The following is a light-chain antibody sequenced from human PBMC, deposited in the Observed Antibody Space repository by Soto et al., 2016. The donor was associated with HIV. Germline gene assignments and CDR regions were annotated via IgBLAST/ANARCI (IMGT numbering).Light chain of an antibody. Sequence: IQMTQSPSSLSASVGDTVTITCRASQDIDNYLAWFQQKPGKAPKSLIYGASTLQSGVSSKFSGSRSGTDFTLTISSLQPEDFATYYCQQHNSFFGGGTKVEIK. J-gene: IGKJ4*01. V-gene: IGKV1-16*02. CDR3: QQHNSF. CDR1: QDIDNY. CDR2: GAS.